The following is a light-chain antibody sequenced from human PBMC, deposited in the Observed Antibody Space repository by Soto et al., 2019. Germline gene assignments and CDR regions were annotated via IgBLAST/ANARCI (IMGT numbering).Light chain of an antibody. J-gene: IGKJ1*01. Sequence: EIVMTQSPATLSVSPGERATLSCRASQSVSSNLAWYQQKPGQAPRLLIYNASTRATGIPARFSGSGSRTEFTLTISSLQSEDFAVYYCQQYNNWPPWTFGQGTKVEIK. V-gene: IGKV3-15*01. CDR2: NAS. CDR1: QSVSSN. CDR3: QQYNNWPPWT.